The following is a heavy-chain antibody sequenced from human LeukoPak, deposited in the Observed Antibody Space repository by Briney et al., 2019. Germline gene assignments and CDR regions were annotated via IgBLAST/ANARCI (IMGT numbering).Heavy chain of an antibody. Sequence: ASVKVSCKASGGTFSSYAISWVRQAPGQGLEWMGGIIPIFGTANYAQKFQGRVTITADKSTSTAYMELSSLRSEDTAVYYCARARSSSSFYYYYYMDVWGKGTTVTVSS. V-gene: IGHV1-69*06. CDR1: GGTFSSYA. D-gene: IGHD6-6*01. J-gene: IGHJ6*03. CDR2: IIPIFGTA. CDR3: ARARSSSSFYYYYYMDV.